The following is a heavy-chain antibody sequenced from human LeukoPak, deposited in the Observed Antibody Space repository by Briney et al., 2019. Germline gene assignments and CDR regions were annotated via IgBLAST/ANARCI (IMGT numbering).Heavy chain of an antibody. J-gene: IGHJ6*02. CDR1: GFTFSNYA. CDR3: AKGKAARGYYYYGMDV. Sequence: GGSLRLSCAASGFTFSNYAMSWVRQAPGKGLEWASAISGSGDSTYYADSVKGRFTISRDNSKNTLYLQMNSLRAEDTAVYYCAKGKAARGYYYYGMDVWGQGTTVTVSS. V-gene: IGHV3-23*01. D-gene: IGHD6-6*01. CDR2: ISGSGDST.